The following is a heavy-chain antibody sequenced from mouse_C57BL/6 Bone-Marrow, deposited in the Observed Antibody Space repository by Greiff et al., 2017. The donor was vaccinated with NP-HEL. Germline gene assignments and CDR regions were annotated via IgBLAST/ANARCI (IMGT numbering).Heavy chain of an antibody. CDR2: IDPENGDT. CDR1: GFNIKDDY. D-gene: IGHD1-1*02. J-gene: IGHJ2*01. V-gene: IGHV14-4*01. CDR3: TYYYRDY. Sequence: VQLQQSGAELVRPGASVKLSCTASGFNIKDDYMHWVKQRPEQGLEWIGWIDPENGDTEYASKFQGKATITADTSSNTAYLQLSSLTSEDTAVYYCTYYYRDYWGQGTTLTVSS.